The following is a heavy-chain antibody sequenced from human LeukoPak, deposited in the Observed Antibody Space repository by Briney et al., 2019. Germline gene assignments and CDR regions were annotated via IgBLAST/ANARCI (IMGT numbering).Heavy chain of an antibody. CDR2: INPNSGGT. CDR3: ARERVRGDRYFYYFDY. D-gene: IGHD3-10*02. Sequence: ASAKVSCKASGYTFTGYYMHWVRQAPGQGLEWMGWINPNSGGTNYAQKFQGWVTMTRDTSISTAYMELSRLRSDDTAVYYCARERVRGDRYFYYFDYWGQGTLVTVSS. CDR1: GYTFTGYY. V-gene: IGHV1-2*04. J-gene: IGHJ4*02.